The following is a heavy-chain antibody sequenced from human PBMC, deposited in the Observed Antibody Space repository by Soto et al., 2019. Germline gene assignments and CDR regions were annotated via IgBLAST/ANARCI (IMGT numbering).Heavy chain of an antibody. CDR1: GGSISSSSYY. CDR3: ARQTDDSSGYYRRNPPVGSDP. J-gene: IGHJ5*02. CDR2: IYYSGST. Sequence: QLQLQESGPGLVKPSETLSLTCTVSGGSISSSSYYWGWIRQPPGKGLEWIGSIYYSGSTYYNPSLKSRVTIPLATSKNQFSLKLSSVTAADTAVYYCARQTDDSSGYYRRNPPVGSDPWGQGTLVTVSS. V-gene: IGHV4-39*01. D-gene: IGHD3-22*01.